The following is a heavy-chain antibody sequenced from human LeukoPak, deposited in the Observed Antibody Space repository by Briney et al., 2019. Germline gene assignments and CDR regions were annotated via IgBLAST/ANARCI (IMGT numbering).Heavy chain of an antibody. CDR1: GFTFSSCG. V-gene: IGHV3-23*01. D-gene: IGHD3-9*01. Sequence: GGSLRLSCAASGFTFSSCGMSWVRQAPGKGLEWVSAITGGGDTTHYADSVKGRFTISRDNSKNTLYLQMNNLRAEDTAIYYCAKAANYDILTGYYLDYWGQGTLVTVSS. CDR3: AKAANYDILTGYYLDY. CDR2: ITGGGDTT. J-gene: IGHJ4*02.